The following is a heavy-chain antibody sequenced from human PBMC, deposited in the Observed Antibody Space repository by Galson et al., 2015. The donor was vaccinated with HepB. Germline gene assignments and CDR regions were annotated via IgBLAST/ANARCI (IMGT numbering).Heavy chain of an antibody. D-gene: IGHD6-13*01. CDR1: GFTFSSYA. CDR3: ARVLEGSSWYRLYGMDV. J-gene: IGHJ6*02. CDR2: ISYDGSNK. V-gene: IGHV3-30-3*01. Sequence: SLRLSCAASGFTFSSYAMHWVRQAPGKGLEWVAVISYDGSNKYYADSVKGRFTISRDNSKNTLYLQMNSLRAEDTAVYYCARVLEGSSWYRLYGMDVWGQGTTVTVSS.